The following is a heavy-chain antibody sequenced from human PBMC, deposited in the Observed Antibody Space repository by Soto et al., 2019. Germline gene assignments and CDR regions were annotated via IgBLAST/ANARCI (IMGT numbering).Heavy chain of an antibody. V-gene: IGHV3-33*01. CDR1: GFTFSSYG. Sequence: GSLRLSCAASGFTFSSYGMHWVRQAPGKGLEWVAVIWYDGSNKYYADSVKGRFTISRDNSKNTLYLQMNSLRAEDTAVYYCARDLDCSGGSCYGWFDPWGQGTLVTVSS. CDR2: IWYDGSNK. D-gene: IGHD2-15*01. J-gene: IGHJ5*02. CDR3: ARDLDCSGGSCYGWFDP.